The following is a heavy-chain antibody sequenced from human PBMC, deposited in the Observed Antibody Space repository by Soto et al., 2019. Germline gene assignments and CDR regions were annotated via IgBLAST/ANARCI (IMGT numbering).Heavy chain of an antibody. D-gene: IGHD2-2*01. CDR3: ARGVRELAFYGMDV. V-gene: IGHV3-30-3*01. CDR1: GFTYSTYT. CDR2: ISYDGNNK. J-gene: IGHJ6*02. Sequence: GGSLRLSCAASGFTYSTYTMHWVRQAPGKGLEWVAVISYDGNNKFYAESVKGRFTISRDSTKHTLYLQMNSLRAEDTAMYFCARGVRELAFYGMDVWGQGTTVTVSS.